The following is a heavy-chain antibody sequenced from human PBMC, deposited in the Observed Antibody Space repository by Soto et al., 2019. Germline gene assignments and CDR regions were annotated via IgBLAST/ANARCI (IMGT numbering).Heavy chain of an antibody. V-gene: IGHV1-69*13. CDR2: IIPIFGTA. CDR1: GGTFSSYA. Sequence: ASVKVSCKASGGTFSSYAISWVRQAPGQGLEWMGGIIPIFGTANYAQKFQGRVTITADESTSTAYMELSSLRSEDTAVYYCARDRGAVVVPAATYYYGMDVWGQGTTVTVSS. D-gene: IGHD2-2*01. J-gene: IGHJ6*02. CDR3: ARDRGAVVVPAATYYYGMDV.